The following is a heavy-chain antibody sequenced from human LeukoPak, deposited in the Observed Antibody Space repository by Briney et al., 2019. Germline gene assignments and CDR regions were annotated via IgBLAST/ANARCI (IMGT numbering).Heavy chain of an antibody. D-gene: IGHD6-19*01. CDR1: GYTFTSYY. V-gene: IGHV1-46*01. Sequence: GASVKVSCKASGYTFTSYYMHWVRQAPGQGLEWMGIINPSDSRTRYAQKFQGRVTMTRDMSTSTVYMELSSLRSEDTAVYYCARDLYPKTGYSSGWYYFDYWGQGTLVTVSS. J-gene: IGHJ4*02. CDR2: INPSDSRT. CDR3: ARDLYPKTGYSSGWYYFDY.